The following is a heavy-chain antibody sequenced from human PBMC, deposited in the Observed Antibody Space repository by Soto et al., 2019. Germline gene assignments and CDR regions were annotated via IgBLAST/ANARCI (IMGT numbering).Heavy chain of an antibody. CDR2: ISYDGSNK. Sequence: GGSLRLSCAASGFTFSSYGMHWVRQAPGKGLEWVAVISYDGSNKYYADSVKGRFTISRDNSKNTLYLQMNSLRAEDTAVYYCAKDRDPTAQSYYGSGYYYGMDVWGQGTTVTVSS. J-gene: IGHJ6*02. V-gene: IGHV3-30*18. D-gene: IGHD3-10*01. CDR1: GFTFSSYG. CDR3: AKDRDPTAQSYYGSGYYYGMDV.